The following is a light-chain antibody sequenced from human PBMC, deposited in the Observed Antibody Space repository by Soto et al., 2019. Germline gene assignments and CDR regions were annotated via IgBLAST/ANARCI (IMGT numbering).Light chain of an antibody. Sequence: EIVMTQSPATLSVSPGERATLSCRASQSVSGNLAWYQQKPGQAPRLLIYGASTRATGIPARFGGSGSGTEFTLTISSLQSEDFAVYYCQQYNNWPQTFGQGTKVEIK. CDR1: QSVSGN. CDR2: GAS. V-gene: IGKV3-15*01. CDR3: QQYNNWPQT. J-gene: IGKJ1*01.